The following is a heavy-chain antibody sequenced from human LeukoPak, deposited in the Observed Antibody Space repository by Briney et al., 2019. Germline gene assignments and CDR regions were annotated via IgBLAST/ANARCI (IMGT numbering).Heavy chain of an antibody. V-gene: IGHV4-59*01. CDR2: IYYSGST. CDR1: GGSISSYY. CDR3: ARVPAGGSSWYREIYFDY. Sequence: PSETLSLTCTVSGGSISSYYWSWIRQPPGKGLEWIGYIYYSGSTNYNPSLKSRVTISVDTSKNQFSLKLSSVTAADTAVYYCARVPAGGSSWYREIYFDYWGQGTLVTVSS. J-gene: IGHJ4*02. D-gene: IGHD6-13*01.